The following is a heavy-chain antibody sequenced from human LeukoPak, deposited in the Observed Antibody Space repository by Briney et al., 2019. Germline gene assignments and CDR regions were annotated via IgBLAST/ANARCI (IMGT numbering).Heavy chain of an antibody. CDR2: IIPIFGTA. D-gene: IGHD6-19*01. CDR1: GGTFSSYA. J-gene: IGHJ3*02. CDR3: ARDLGIAVVGEAFDI. V-gene: IGHV1-69*05. Sequence: KVSCKASGGTFSSYAISWVRQAPGQGLEWMGRIIPIFGTANYAQKFQGRVTITTDESTRTAYMELTSLRSEDTAVYYCARDLGIAVVGEAFDIWGQGTMVTVSS.